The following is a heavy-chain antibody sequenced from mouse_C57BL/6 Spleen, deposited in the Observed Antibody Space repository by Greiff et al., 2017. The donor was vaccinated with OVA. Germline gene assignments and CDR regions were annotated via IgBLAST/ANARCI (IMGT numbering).Heavy chain of an antibody. D-gene: IGHD1-1*01. J-gene: IGHJ2*01. Sequence: EVKVVESGGGLVKPGGSLKLSCAASGFTFSSYAMSWVRQTPEKRLEWVATISDGGSYTYYPDNVKGRFTIARDNAKNNLYLQMSHLKSEDTAMYYSARPPLITTVVAPFDYWGQGTTLTVSS. CDR2: ISDGGSYT. V-gene: IGHV5-4*03. CDR3: ARPPLITTVVAPFDY. CDR1: GFTFSSYA.